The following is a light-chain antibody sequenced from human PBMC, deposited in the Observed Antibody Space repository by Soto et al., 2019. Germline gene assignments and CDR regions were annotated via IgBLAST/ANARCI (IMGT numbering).Light chain of an antibody. V-gene: IGLV2-11*01. CDR2: DVT. CDR1: TSDVGGYDY. CDR3: CSYAGDFYV. J-gene: IGLJ1*01. Sequence: QSVLNQPRSGSGSPGQSVAISCTGTTSDVGGYDYVSWYQQHPGKAPELIIFDVTKRPSGVPDRFSGSKSGNTASLTISGLQAEDEADYFCCSYAGDFYVFGSGTKVTVL.